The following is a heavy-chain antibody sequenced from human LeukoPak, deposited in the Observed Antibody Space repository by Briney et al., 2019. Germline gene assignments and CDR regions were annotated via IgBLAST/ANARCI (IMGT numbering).Heavy chain of an antibody. J-gene: IGHJ5*02. CDR1: GGSISSYY. CDR3: ASHYYDSSGYYLNWFDP. CDR2: IYYSGST. D-gene: IGHD3-22*01. V-gene: IGHV4-59*01. Sequence: SETLSLTCTVSGGSISSYYWSWIRQPPGKGLEWIGYIYYSGSTNYNPSLKSRVTISVDTSKNQFSLKLSSVTAADTAVYYGASHYYDSSGYYLNWFDPWGQGTLVTVSS.